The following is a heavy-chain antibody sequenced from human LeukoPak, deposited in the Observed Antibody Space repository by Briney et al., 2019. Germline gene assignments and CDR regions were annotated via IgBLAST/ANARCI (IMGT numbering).Heavy chain of an antibody. D-gene: IGHD2/OR15-2a*01. Sequence: GGSLSLSCAASGCTFSSYAMSWVRQAPGKGLEWVSAISGSGGSTYYADSVKGRFTISRVNSKNTLYLQMNSLRADDTAVYYCAKAHFRHDYWGQGTLVTVSS. CDR1: GCTFSSYA. J-gene: IGHJ4*02. CDR3: AKAHFRHDY. V-gene: IGHV3-23*01. CDR2: ISGSGGST.